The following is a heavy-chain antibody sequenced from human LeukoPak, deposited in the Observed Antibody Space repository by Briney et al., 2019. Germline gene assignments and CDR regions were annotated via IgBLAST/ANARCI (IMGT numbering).Heavy chain of an antibody. Sequence: ASVKVSCKASGYTFTSYYMHWVRQAPGQRLEWMGIINPSGGSTSYAQKFQGRVTMTRDTSTSTVYMELSSLRSEDTAVYYCARVKPLHQESSYYYYGMDVWGQGTTVTVSS. CDR3: ARVKPLHQESSYYYYGMDV. J-gene: IGHJ6*02. D-gene: IGHD4-23*01. CDR1: GYTFTSYY. V-gene: IGHV1-46*01. CDR2: INPSGGST.